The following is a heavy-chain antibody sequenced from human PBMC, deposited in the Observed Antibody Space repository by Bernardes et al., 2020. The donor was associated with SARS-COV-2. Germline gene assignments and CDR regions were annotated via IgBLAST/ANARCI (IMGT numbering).Heavy chain of an antibody. Sequence: ASVKVSCKASGYTFTSYGISWVRQAPGQGLEWMGWISAYNGNTNYAQKLQGRVTMTTDTSTSTAYMELRSLRSDDTAVYYCARVVSDDCWSGCYVSWGAGYYFVFWGQRTLITVSS. V-gene: IGHV1-18*01. D-gene: IGHD3-3*01. J-gene: IGHJ4*02. CDR3: ARVVSDDCWSGCYVSWGAGYYFVF. CDR2: ISAYNGNT. CDR1: GYTFTSYG.